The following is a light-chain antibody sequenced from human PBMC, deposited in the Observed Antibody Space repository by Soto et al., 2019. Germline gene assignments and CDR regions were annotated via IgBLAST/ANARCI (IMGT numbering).Light chain of an antibody. Sequence: EIVLTQSPGTLSLSPGERATLSCRASQSVTRNSLAWFQQIPGQVPRLLIYGASNRATGIPDRFSGSGSGTDFTLTISRLEPEDFAVYYCQQSGSSPYTFGQGTKLEIK. J-gene: IGKJ2*01. CDR1: QSVTRNS. CDR3: QQSGSSPYT. CDR2: GAS. V-gene: IGKV3-20*01.